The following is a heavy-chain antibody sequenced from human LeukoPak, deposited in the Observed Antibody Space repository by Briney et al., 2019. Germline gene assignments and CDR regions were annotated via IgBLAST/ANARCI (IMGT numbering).Heavy chain of an antibody. J-gene: IGHJ4*02. D-gene: IGHD5-18*01. V-gene: IGHV3-74*01. Sequence: GGSLRLSCAVSGLTFSRHWMYWVRQAPGKGLVWVSRIGIDGTDTAYADSVKGRFTISRDNAKSTLDLQMNSLRVEDTAVYFCARGYNSGELDYWGQGTLGTGSS. CDR2: IGIDGTDT. CDR3: ARGYNSGELDY. CDR1: GLTFSRHW.